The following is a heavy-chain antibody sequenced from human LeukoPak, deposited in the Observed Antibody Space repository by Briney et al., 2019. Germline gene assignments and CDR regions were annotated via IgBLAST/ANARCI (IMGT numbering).Heavy chain of an antibody. Sequence: ASVKVSCKASGYTFTSYGISWVRQAPGQGLEWMGWISAYNGNTNYAQKLQGRVTMTTDTSTSTAYMELRSLRSDDTAVYYCARGMSYGTTGTTEDYWGQGTLVTVSS. CDR3: ARGMSYGTTGTTEDY. D-gene: IGHD1-1*01. J-gene: IGHJ4*02. CDR2: ISAYNGNT. CDR1: GYTFTSYG. V-gene: IGHV1-18*01.